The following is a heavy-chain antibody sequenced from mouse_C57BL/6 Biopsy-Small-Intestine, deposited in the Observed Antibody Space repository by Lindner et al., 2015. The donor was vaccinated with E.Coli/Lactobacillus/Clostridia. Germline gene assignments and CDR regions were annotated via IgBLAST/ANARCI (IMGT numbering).Heavy chain of an antibody. CDR1: GYTFTSYW. D-gene: IGHD4-1*01. V-gene: IGHV1-50*01. J-gene: IGHJ2*01. CDR3: ARLRNWDGGFDY. CDR2: IDPSDSYT. Sequence: VQLQESGAELVKPGASVKLSCKASGYTFTSYWMQWVKQRPGQGLEWIGEIDPSDSYTNYNQKFKGKATLTVDTSSSTAYMQLSSLTSEDSAVYYCARLRNWDGGFDYWGQGTTLTVSS.